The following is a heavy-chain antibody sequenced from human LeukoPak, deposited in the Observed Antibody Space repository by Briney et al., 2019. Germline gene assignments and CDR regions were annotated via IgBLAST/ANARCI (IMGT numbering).Heavy chain of an antibody. J-gene: IGHJ6*03. CDR2: IYDSGNE. CDR1: GGSISTSAFY. Sequence: SETLSLTSTVSGGSISTSAFYWGWIRQPPGKGLEWIGSIYDSGNEFYNPSLKSRVTISADTSKNQFSLKLNSVTAADTAMYYCARQISDYYYYCMDVWGEGITVTVSS. D-gene: IGHD2/OR15-2a*01. CDR3: ARQISDYYYYCMDV. V-gene: IGHV4-39*01.